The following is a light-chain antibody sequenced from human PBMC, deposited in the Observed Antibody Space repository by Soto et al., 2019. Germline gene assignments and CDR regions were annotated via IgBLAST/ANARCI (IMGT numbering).Light chain of an antibody. Sequence: QSVLTQPPSVSGAPGQRVTISCTGNNSNLGAGYDVHWYQQLPGAAPKLVIFGNRNRPSGVPERFSGSKSGNTASLTISGLQAEDEADYYCSSYTTNITPVVFGGGTKLTVL. CDR3: SSYTTNITPVV. CDR2: GNR. V-gene: IGLV1-40*01. J-gene: IGLJ2*01. CDR1: NSNLGAGYD.